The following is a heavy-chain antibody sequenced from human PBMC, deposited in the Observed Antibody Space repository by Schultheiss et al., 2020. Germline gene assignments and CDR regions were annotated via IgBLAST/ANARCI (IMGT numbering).Heavy chain of an antibody. CDR1: GFTFSSYA. CDR2: ISGSGGST. Sequence: GGSLRLSCAASGFTFSSYAMSWVRQAPGKGLEWVSAISGSGGSTYYADSVKGRFTISRDNSKNTLYLQMNSLRAEDTAVYYCAKDYGGKEGDYYYYYGMDVWGKGTTVTVSS. J-gene: IGHJ6*04. D-gene: IGHD4-23*01. CDR3: AKDYGGKEGDYYYYYGMDV. V-gene: IGHV3-23*01.